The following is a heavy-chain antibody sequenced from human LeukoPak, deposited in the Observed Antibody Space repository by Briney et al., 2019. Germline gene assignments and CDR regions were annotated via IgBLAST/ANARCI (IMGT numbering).Heavy chain of an antibody. Sequence: SETLSLTCTVSGGSISSYYWSWIRQPPGKGLEWIGYIYYSGSTNYNPSLKSRVTISVDASKNQFSLKLSSVTAADTAVYYCARASAMPYFDYWGQGTLVTVSS. J-gene: IGHJ4*02. D-gene: IGHD2-2*01. CDR3: ARASAMPYFDY. CDR2: IYYSGST. V-gene: IGHV4-59*01. CDR1: GGSISSYY.